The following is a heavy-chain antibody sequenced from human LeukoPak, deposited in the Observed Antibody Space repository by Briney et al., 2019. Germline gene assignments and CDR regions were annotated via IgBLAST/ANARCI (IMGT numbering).Heavy chain of an antibody. CDR2: IWYDGSNK. V-gene: IGHV3-33*01. CDR1: GFTFSSYV. CDR3: ARDLSLGSGWNIFDY. D-gene: IGHD6-19*01. Sequence: GGSLRLSCAASGFTFSSYVMHWVRQAPGKGLEWVAVIWYDGSNKYYADSVKGRFTISRDNSKNTLYLQMNSLRAEDTAVYYCARDLSLGSGWNIFDYWGQGTLVTVSS. J-gene: IGHJ4*02.